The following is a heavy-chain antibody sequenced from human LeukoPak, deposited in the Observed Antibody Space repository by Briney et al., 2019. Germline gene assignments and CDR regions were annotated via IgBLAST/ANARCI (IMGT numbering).Heavy chain of an antibody. J-gene: IGHJ5*02. CDR1: GYTFTSYD. Sequence: GASVKVSCKASGYTFTSYDINWVRQATGLGLEWMGWMNPNSGNTGYAQKFQGRVTMTRNTSISTAYMELSSLRSEDTAVYYCARGDIVVLPAGIPHNWFDPWGQGTLVTVSS. CDR2: MNPNSGNT. CDR3: ARGDIVVLPAGIPHNWFDP. V-gene: IGHV1-8*01. D-gene: IGHD2-2*02.